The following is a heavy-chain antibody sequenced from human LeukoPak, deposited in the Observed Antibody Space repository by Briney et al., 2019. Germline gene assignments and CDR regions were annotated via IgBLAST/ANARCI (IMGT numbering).Heavy chain of an antibody. CDR3: AIAGPIDY. CDR2: IYSGGST. V-gene: IGHV3-53*01. Sequence: AGSLTLSCAAYTFIISSKYISWDRQAQGKGLEWVSVIYSGGSTYYEASVEGRFTISRDNSKNTVYLQKNSLRVEDTAVYYCAIAGPIDYWGQGTLVTVSS. J-gene: IGHJ4*02. CDR1: TFIISSKY.